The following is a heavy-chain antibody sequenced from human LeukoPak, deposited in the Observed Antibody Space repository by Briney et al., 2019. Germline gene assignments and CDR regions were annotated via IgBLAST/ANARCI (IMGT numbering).Heavy chain of an antibody. Sequence: ASVKVSCKASGYTFTSYGISWVRQAPGQGLEWMGWISAYNGITNYVQKFQGRVTMTRDTSTSTVYMELSSLRSEDTAVYYCARRRAVAGNLDYWGQGTLVTVSS. J-gene: IGHJ4*02. V-gene: IGHV1-18*01. CDR1: GYTFTSYG. D-gene: IGHD6-19*01. CDR3: ARRRAVAGNLDY. CDR2: ISAYNGIT.